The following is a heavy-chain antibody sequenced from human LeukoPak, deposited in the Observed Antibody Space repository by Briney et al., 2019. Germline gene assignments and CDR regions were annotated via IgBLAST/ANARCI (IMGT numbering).Heavy chain of an antibody. CDR2: INHSGST. J-gene: IGHJ4*02. D-gene: IGHD5-24*01. CDR1: GGSFSGYY. Sequence: SETLSLTCAVYGGSFSGYYWSWIRQPPGKGLEWIGEINHSGSTNYNPPLKSRVTISVDTSKNQFSLKLSSVTAADTAVYYCARGVRDGYNYGPDRVYWGQGTLVTVSS. V-gene: IGHV4-34*01. CDR3: ARGVRDGYNYGPDRVY.